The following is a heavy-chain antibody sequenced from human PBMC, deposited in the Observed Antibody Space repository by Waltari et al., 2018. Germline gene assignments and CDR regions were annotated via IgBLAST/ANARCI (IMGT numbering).Heavy chain of an antibody. D-gene: IGHD2-15*01. CDR2: IIPIFGTA. CDR1: GGSFSSYA. Sequence: QVQLVQSGAEVKKPGSSVKVSCKASGGSFSSYAHSWVRQAPAQGLEWMGGIIPIFGTANYAQKFQGRVTITADESTSTAYMELSSLRSEDTAVYYCADGGNPYNWFDPWGQGTLVTVSS. J-gene: IGHJ5*02. V-gene: IGHV1-69*12. CDR3: ADGGNPYNWFDP.